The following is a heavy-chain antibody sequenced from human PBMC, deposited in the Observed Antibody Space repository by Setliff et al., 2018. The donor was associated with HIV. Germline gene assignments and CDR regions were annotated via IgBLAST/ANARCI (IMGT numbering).Heavy chain of an antibody. D-gene: IGHD1-26*01. CDR2: INPSSGGT. J-gene: IGHJ6*03. CDR1: GYTFTGYY. CDR3: ATWGGSPDGYFYYYMDV. V-gene: IGHV1-2*06. Sequence: AASVKVSCKASGYTFTGYYIHWVRRAPGQGLEWMGRINPSSGGTNYAPKFQGRVTMTRDKSVSTAYMELSRLRSDDTAVYYCATWGGSPDGYFYYYMDVWGKGTTVT.